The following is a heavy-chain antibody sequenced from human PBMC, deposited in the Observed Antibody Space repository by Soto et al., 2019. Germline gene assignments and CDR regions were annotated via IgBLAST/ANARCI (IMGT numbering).Heavy chain of an antibody. CDR1: GGSFSGYY. D-gene: IGHD5-12*01. V-gene: IGHV4-34*01. J-gene: IGHJ4*02. Sequence: SETLSLTCAVYGGSFSGYYWSWIRQPPGKGLEWIGEINHSGSTNYNPSLKGRVTISVDTSKNQFSLKLSSVTAADTAVYYCARGPVEMATITGSYYFDYWGQGTLVTVSS. CDR2: INHSGST. CDR3: ARGPVEMATITGSYYFDY.